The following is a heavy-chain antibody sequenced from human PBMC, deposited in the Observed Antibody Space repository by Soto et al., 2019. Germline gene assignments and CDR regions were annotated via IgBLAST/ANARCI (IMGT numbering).Heavy chain of an antibody. J-gene: IGHJ4*02. V-gene: IGHV3-7*01. CDR2: MKEDGSEK. Sequence: PGGSLRLSCEASGFNFSRSWMSWVRQAPGKGLEWVANMKEDGSEKYYADSVRGRFTISRDNAKNSVHLQMNSLRVEDTAVYYCASGFYTDYWGQGALVTVSS. CDR3: ASGFYTDY. D-gene: IGHD3-3*01. CDR1: GFNFSRSW.